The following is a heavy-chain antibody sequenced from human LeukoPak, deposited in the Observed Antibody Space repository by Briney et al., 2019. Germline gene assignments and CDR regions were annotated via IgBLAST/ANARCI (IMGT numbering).Heavy chain of an antibody. CDR2: TYYRSKWYN. D-gene: IGHD2-8*02. J-gene: IGHJ4*02. CDR3: ARTITLAGGLDY. CDR1: GDSVSRNNVV. Sequence: SQTLSLTCALSGDSVSRNNVVWNWIRQSPSRGLEWLGRTYYRSKWYNDYAVSVKSRITINPDTSKNQFSLQLNSVTPEDTAVYYCARTITLAGGLDYWGQGTLVIVSS. V-gene: IGHV6-1*01.